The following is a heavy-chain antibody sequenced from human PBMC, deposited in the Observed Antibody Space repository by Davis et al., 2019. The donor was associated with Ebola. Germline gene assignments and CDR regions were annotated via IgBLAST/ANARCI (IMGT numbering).Heavy chain of an antibody. CDR3: VAGDI. CDR1: GGSISSYY. CDR2: INHSGST. V-gene: IGHV4-34*01. D-gene: IGHD2-21*01. J-gene: IGHJ3*02. Sequence: MPSETLSLTCTVSGGSISSYYWSWIRQPPGKGLEWIGEINHSGSTNYNPSLKSRVTISVDTSKNQFSLKLSSVTAADTAVYYCVAGDIWGQGTMVTVSS.